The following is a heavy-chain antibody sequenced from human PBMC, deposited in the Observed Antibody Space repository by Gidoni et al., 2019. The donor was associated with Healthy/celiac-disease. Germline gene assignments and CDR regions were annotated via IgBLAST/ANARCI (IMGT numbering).Heavy chain of an antibody. J-gene: IGHJ5*02. Sequence: EVQLVESGGGLVKPGGSLRLSGEAHGFTCRSYSMNWVRQAPGKGLEWVSSISSSSSYIYYADSVKGRFTISRDNAKNSLYLQMNSLRAEDTAVYYCARDGLDIVVVPAALGWFDPWGQGTLVTVSS. V-gene: IGHV3-21*01. CDR1: GFTCRSYS. CDR3: ARDGLDIVVVPAALGWFDP. CDR2: ISSSSSYI. D-gene: IGHD2-2*01.